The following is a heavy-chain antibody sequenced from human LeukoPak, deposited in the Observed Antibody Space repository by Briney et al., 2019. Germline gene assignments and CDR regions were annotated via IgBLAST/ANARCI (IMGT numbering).Heavy chain of an antibody. CDR1: GFTFSTYE. J-gene: IGHJ3*02. CDR2: ISSSSTYI. CDR3: ARVGIVVVVAYAFDI. V-gene: IGHV3-21*01. D-gene: IGHD2-15*01. Sequence: PGGSLRLSCAASGFTFSTYEMSWVRQAPGKGLEWVSSISSSSTYIYYADSVKGRFTISRDNAKNSLFLQMNSLRAEDTAVYYCARVGIVVVVAYAFDIWGQGTMVTVSS.